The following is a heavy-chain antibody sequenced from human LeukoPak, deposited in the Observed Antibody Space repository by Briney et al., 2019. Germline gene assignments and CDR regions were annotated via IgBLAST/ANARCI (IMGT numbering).Heavy chain of an antibody. CDR2: IIPILGIA. V-gene: IGHV1-69*04. CDR3: ARMGDIRFLGPYGMDV. J-gene: IGHJ6*02. D-gene: IGHD3-3*01. Sequence: SVKVSCKASGGTFSSYAISWVRQAPGQGLEWMGRIIPILGIANYAQKFQGRVTITADKSTSTAYMELSSLRSEDTAVYYCARMGDIRFLGPYGMDVWGQGTTVTVSS. CDR1: GGTFSSYA.